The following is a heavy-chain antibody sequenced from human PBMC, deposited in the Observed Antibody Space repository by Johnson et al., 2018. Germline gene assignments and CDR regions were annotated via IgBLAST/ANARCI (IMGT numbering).Heavy chain of an antibody. Sequence: EVQLVESGGGLVQPGGSLRLSCAASGFTFDGFSMNWVRQAPGKGLEWVTHISSSGTTTYYADSVRGRFTISRDNAKNSLYLQVNSLSDEDTAVYYCAGGCSYTSCYRTDYFQHWGQGTLVTVSS. D-gene: IGHD2-2*02. CDR2: ISSSGTTT. CDR3: AGGCSYTSCYRTDYFQH. J-gene: IGHJ1*01. CDR1: GFTFDGFS. V-gene: IGHV3-48*02.